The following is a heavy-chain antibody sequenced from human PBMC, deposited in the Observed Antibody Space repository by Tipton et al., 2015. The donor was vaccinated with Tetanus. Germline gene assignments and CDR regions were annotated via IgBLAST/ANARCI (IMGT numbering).Heavy chain of an antibody. D-gene: IGHD3-22*01. CDR1: GGSISSADYY. V-gene: IGHV4-30-4*01. CDR2: VSDSGST. Sequence: TLSLTCTVSGGSISSADYYWSWIRQPPGKGLEWIGYVSDSGSTYSNPSLRSRIIISVDTSKNQFSLILSSVTAADTVVYYCARATPSGSYFVRYYSMDVWGQGTTVVVSS. J-gene: IGHJ6*02. CDR3: ARATPSGSYFVRYYSMDV.